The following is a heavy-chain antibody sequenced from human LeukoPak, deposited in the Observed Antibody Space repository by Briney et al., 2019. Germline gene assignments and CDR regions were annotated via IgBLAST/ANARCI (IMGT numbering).Heavy chain of an antibody. V-gene: IGHV4-4*09. CDR1: GGSISSYY. J-gene: IGHJ4*02. CDR3: ASHSPSYYYGSGTTFDY. D-gene: IGHD3-10*01. CDR2: IYTSGST. Sequence: SETLSLTCTVSGGSISSYYWSWIRQPPGKGLEWIGYIYTSGSTNYNPSLKSRVTISVDTSKNQFSLKLSSVTAADTAVYYCASHSPSYYYGSGTTFDYWGQGTLVTVSS.